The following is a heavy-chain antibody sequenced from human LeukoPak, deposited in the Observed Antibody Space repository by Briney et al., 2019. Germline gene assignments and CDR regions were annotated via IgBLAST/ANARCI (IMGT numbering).Heavy chain of an antibody. CDR1: GGSISSSSYY. CDR2: IYYSGST. J-gene: IGHJ4*02. CDR3: ARDLVGAAD. Sequence: NPSETPSLTCTVSGGSISSSSYYWGWIRQPPGKGLEWIGSIYYSGSTYYNPSLRSRVTISVDTSKNQFSLKLSSVTAADTAVYYCARDLVGAADWGQGTLVTVSS. D-gene: IGHD1-26*01. V-gene: IGHV4-39*07.